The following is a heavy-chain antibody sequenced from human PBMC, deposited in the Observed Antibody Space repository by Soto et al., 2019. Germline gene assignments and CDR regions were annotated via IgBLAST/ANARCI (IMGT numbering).Heavy chain of an antibody. V-gene: IGHV1-18*01. J-gene: IGHJ4*02. CDR2: ISAYNGNT. CDR3: ARDKYYDFWSGYLEFDY. Sequence: GASVKVSCKASGYTFTSYGISWVRQAPGQGLEWMGWISAYNGNTNYAQKLQGRVTMTTDTSTSTAYMELRSLRSGDTAVYYCARDKYYDFWSGYLEFDYWGQGTLVTVSS. CDR1: GYTFTSYG. D-gene: IGHD3-3*01.